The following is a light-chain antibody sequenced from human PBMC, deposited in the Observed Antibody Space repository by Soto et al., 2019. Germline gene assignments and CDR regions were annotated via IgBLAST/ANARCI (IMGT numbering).Light chain of an antibody. Sequence: QSVLTQPPSASGTPGQRITISCSGRTCNIGSNIVSWYHHLPGAAPKLLIYNNNQRPSGVPDRFFASKSGTSASLAISGLQPEDESHYYCAAWDDDLNGLVYGGGTQLTVL. CDR3: AAWDDDLNGLV. J-gene: IGLJ3*02. CDR2: NNN. V-gene: IGLV1-44*01. CDR1: TCNIGSNI.